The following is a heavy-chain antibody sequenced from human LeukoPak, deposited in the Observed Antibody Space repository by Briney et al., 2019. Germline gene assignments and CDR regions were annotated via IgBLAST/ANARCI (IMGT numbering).Heavy chain of an antibody. J-gene: IGHJ4*02. CDR1: GYTFTSYG. D-gene: IGHD1-26*01. Sequence: ASVKVSCKASGYTFTSYGISWVRQAPGQGLEWMGWISAYNGNANYAQKLQGRVTMTTDTSTSTAYMELRSLRSDDTAIYYCARGMYSGSYFRYEFWGQGTVVTVSS. CDR2: ISAYNGNA. CDR3: ARGMYSGSYFRYEF. V-gene: IGHV1-18*01.